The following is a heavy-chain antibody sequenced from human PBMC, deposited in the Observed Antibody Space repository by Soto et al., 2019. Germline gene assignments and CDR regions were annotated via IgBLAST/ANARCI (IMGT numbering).Heavy chain of an antibody. CDR2: ISYDGSNK. V-gene: IGHV3-30*18. J-gene: IGHJ1*01. CDR1: GFTFSSYG. CDR3: AKVHSSRWYEAAYFQH. Sequence: QVQLVESGGGVVQPGRSLRLSCAASGFTFSSYGMHWVRQAPGKGLEWVAVISYDGSNKYYADSVKGRFTISRDNSKNTLYLQMTSLRAEDTALYYCAKVHSSRWYEAAYFQHWGQGTLVTVSS. D-gene: IGHD6-13*01.